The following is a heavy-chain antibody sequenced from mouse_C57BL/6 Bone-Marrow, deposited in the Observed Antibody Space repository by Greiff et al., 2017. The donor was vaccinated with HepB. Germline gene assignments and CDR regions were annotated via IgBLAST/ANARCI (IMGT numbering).Heavy chain of an antibody. CDR2: IYPRDGST. CDR3: ARLEGLRFAY. V-gene: IGHV1-85*01. Sequence: QVQLKESGPELVKPGASVKLSCKASGYTFTSCDINWVKQRPGQGPEWIGWIYPRDGSTKYTEKFKGKATLTVDTSSSTAYKELHSLTSEDSAVYFCARLEGLRFAYWGQGTLVTVSA. CDR1: GYTFTSCD. D-gene: IGHD2-4*01. J-gene: IGHJ3*01.